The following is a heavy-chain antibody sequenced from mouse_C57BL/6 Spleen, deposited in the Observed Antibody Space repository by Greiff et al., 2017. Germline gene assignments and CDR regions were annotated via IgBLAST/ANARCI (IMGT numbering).Heavy chain of an antibody. CDR1: GFNIKDDY. D-gene: IGHD2-5*01. J-gene: IGHJ3*01. Sequence: VQLQQSGAELVRPGASVKLSCTASGFNIKDDYMHWVKQRPEQGLEWIGWIDPENGDTEYASKFQGKATITADTSSNTAYLQLSSLTSEDTAVYYCTTAYYSKSFAYWGQGTLVTVSA. V-gene: IGHV14-4*01. CDR3: TTAYYSKSFAY. CDR2: IDPENGDT.